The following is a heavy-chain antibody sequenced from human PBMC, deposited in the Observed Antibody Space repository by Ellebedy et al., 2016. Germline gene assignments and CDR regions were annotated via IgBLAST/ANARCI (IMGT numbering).Heavy chain of an antibody. V-gene: IGHV3-30*03. CDR3: ARDLLMITFGGVGY. Sequence: GGSLRLXCAASGFTFSSYGMHWVRQAPGKGLEWVAVISYDGSNKYYADSVKGRFTISRDNAKNSLYLQMNSLRAEDTAVYYCARDLLMITFGGVGYWGQGTLVTVSS. CDR2: ISYDGSNK. J-gene: IGHJ4*02. CDR1: GFTFSSYG. D-gene: IGHD3-16*01.